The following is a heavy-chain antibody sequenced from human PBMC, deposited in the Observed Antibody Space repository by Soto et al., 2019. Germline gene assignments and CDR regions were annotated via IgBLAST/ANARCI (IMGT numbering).Heavy chain of an antibody. Sequence: PGESLKISCKGSGYNFPSYWVSWVRQKPGKGLEWMGIIYPGDSDTRYSPSFQGQVTISADKSISTAYLQWSSLKASDTAMYYCVRRRDLRNGYGMDVWGQGTTVTVSS. CDR2: IYPGDSDT. J-gene: IGHJ6*02. V-gene: IGHV5-51*01. CDR1: GYNFPSYW. D-gene: IGHD1-1*01. CDR3: VRRRDLRNGYGMDV.